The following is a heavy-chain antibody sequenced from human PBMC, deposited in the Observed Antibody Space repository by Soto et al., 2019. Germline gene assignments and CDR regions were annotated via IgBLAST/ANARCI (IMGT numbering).Heavy chain of an antibody. Sequence: QVQLVQSGAEVKKPESSVKVSCKASGGTFSNYAFIWVRQSPGQGLEWMGGTFPVFATSTYAQKFQGRVRITSDYSTRTVYMELSSLTSEDTAVYYCARDGAVACTDHYYYGMEVWGQGTTVTVTS. CDR2: TFPVFATS. D-gene: IGHD6-19*01. V-gene: IGHV1-69*05. J-gene: IGHJ6*02. CDR1: GGTFSNYA. CDR3: ARDGAVACTDHYYYGMEV.